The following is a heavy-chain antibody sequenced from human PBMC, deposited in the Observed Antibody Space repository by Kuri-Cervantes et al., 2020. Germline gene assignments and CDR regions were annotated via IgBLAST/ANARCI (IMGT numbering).Heavy chain of an antibody. D-gene: IGHD3-10*01. CDR1: GGSISSYY. Sequence: GSLRLSCTVSGGSISSYYWSWIRQPPGKGLEWIGYIYYSGSTYYNPSLKSRVTISVDTSKNQFSLKLSSVTAADTAVYYCARLYGSGAGWFDPWGQGTLVTVSS. CDR2: IYYSGST. J-gene: IGHJ5*02. CDR3: ARLYGSGAGWFDP. V-gene: IGHV4-59*06.